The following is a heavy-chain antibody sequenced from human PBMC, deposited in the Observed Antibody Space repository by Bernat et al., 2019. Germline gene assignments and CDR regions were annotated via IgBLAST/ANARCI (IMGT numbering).Heavy chain of an antibody. CDR2: INHSGST. V-gene: IGHV4-34*01. Sequence: QVQLQQWGAGLLKPSETLSLTCAVYGGSFSGYYWSWIRQPPGKGLEWIGEINHSGSTNYNPSLKSRVTISVDTSKNQFSLKLSSVTAADTAVYYCATATWGRIAARRGNNWFDPWGQGTLVTVSS. CDR1: GGSFSGYY. CDR3: ATATWGRIAARRGNNWFDP. D-gene: IGHD6-6*01. J-gene: IGHJ5*02.